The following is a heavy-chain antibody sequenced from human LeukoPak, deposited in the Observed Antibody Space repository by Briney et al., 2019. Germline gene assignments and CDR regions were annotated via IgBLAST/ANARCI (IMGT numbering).Heavy chain of an antibody. V-gene: IGHV1-18*01. D-gene: IGHD1-26*01. Sequence: EASVKVSCKASGYTFTSYGISWVRQAPGQGLEWMGWISAYNGNTNYAQKFQGRVTITADESTSTAYMELSSLRSEDTAVYYCAREWEVVGATTGAFDIWGQGTMVTVSS. J-gene: IGHJ3*02. CDR2: ISAYNGNT. CDR3: AREWEVVGATTGAFDI. CDR1: GYTFTSYG.